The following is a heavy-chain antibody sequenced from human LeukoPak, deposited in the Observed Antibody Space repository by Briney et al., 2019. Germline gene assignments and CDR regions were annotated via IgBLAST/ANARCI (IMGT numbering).Heavy chain of an antibody. V-gene: IGHV3-48*03. CDR2: ISGSGSAI. D-gene: IGHD3-10*01. J-gene: IGHJ4*02. Sequence: GGSLRLSCAASGFTFSSYEMNWVRQAPGKGLEWVSYISGSGSAIYYADSVKGRFTISRDNAKNSLYLQMNSLRAEDTAVYYCASGKLWFGELSSFDYWGQGTLVTVSS. CDR1: GFTFSSYE. CDR3: ASGKLWFGELSSFDY.